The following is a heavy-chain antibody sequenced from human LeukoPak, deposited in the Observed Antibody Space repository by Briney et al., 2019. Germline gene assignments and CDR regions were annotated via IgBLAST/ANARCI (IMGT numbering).Heavy chain of an antibody. CDR1: GFTFSSHE. Sequence: GGSLRLSCAASGFTFSSHEMNWVRQAPGKGLEWVSYISSSGSTTYYADSVKGRFTISRDNAKNSLYLQMNSLRAEDTAVYYRARDPVCDYWGQGTLVTVSS. CDR2: ISSSGSTT. J-gene: IGHJ4*02. V-gene: IGHV3-48*03. CDR3: ARDPVCDY.